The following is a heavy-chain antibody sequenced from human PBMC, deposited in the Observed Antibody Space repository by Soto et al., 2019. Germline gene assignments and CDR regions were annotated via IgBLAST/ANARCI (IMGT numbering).Heavy chain of an antibody. J-gene: IGHJ5*02. CDR3: ARTDGDLGVDNWFDP. CDR2: IYHSGST. D-gene: IGHD4-17*01. Sequence: QVQLQESGPELVKPSGTLSLTCAVSGGSISSSNWWSWVRQPPGKGLEWIGEIYHSGSTNYNPSLKSRVTISVDKSKNQFSLKLSSVTAAETTVYYCARTDGDLGVDNWFDPWGQGTLVTVSS. V-gene: IGHV4-4*02. CDR1: GGSISSSNW.